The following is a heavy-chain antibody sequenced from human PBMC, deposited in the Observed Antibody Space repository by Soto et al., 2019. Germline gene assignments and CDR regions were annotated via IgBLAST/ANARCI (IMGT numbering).Heavy chain of an antibody. CDR3: AARPPNYGMDV. Sequence: SETLSLTCAVYGGSFSGYYWSWIRQPPGKGLEWIGEINHSGSTNYNPSLKSRVTISVDTSKNQFSLKLSSVTAADTAMYYCAARPPNYGMDVWGQGTTVTSP. D-gene: IGHD6-6*01. V-gene: IGHV4-34*01. CDR1: GGSFSGYY. CDR2: INHSGST. J-gene: IGHJ6*02.